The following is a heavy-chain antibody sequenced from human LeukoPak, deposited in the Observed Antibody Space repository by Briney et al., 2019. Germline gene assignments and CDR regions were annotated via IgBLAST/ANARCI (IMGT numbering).Heavy chain of an antibody. Sequence: PSETLSLTCAVYGGSFSGYYWSWIRQPPGKGLEWIGEINHSGSTNYNPSLKSRVTISVDTSKNQFPLKLSSVTAADTAVYYCARAPMGFDPWGQGTLVTVSS. V-gene: IGHV4-34*01. CDR3: ARAPMGFDP. CDR2: INHSGST. J-gene: IGHJ5*02. CDR1: GGSFSGYY. D-gene: IGHD1-26*01.